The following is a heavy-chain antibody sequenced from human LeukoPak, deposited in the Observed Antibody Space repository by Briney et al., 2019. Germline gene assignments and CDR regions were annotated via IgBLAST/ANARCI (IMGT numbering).Heavy chain of an antibody. J-gene: IGHJ6*02. CDR2: INHSGST. CDR1: GGSFSGYY. V-gene: IGHV4-34*01. CDR3: ARACCGNYYYYYGMDV. D-gene: IGHD1-26*01. Sequence: PSETLSLTCAVYGGSFSGYYWSWIRQPPGKGLEWIGEINHSGSTNYNPSLKSRVTISVDTSKNQFSLKLSSVTAADTAVYYCARACCGNYYYYYGMDVWGQGTTVTVSS.